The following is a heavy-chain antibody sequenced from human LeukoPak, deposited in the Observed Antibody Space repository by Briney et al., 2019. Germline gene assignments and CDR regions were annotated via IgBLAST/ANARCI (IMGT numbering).Heavy chain of an antibody. CDR1: GGTFSSYA. D-gene: IGHD3-22*01. CDR3: ARGYYYDSSGYYYVPFDC. J-gene: IGHJ4*02. V-gene: IGHV1-69*13. CDR2: IIPIFGTA. Sequence: GASVKVSCKASGGTFSSYAISWVRQAPGQGLEWMGGIIPIFGTANYAQKFQGRVTITADESTSTAYTELSSLGSEDTAVYYCARGYYYDSSGYYYVPFDCWGQGTLVTVSS.